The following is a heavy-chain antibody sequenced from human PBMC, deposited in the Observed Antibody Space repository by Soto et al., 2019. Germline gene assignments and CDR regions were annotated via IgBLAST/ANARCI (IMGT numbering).Heavy chain of an antibody. CDR3: ARRGLSGGGFDI. Sequence: SAKGSWKSCVEGIRGYALSWAQQAPGQGLEWKGWISTYNGNTNYAQKLQGRVSMTTDTSTSTAYMELRSLRSDDTAVYYCARRGLSGGGFDIWGQGTMATVS. V-gene: IGHV1-18*04. CDR1: VEGIRGYA. CDR2: ISTYNGNT. J-gene: IGHJ3*02. D-gene: IGHD2-15*01.